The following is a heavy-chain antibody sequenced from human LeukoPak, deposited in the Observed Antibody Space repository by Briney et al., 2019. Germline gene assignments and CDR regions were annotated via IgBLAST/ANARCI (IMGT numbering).Heavy chain of an antibody. Sequence: GRSLRLSCAASGFTFDDYAMHWVRQAPGKGLEWVSGISWNSGSIGYADSVKGRFTISRDNAKNSLYLQMNSLRAEDMALYYCAKVARSYSSSWIFDYWGQRTLVTVSS. CDR2: ISWNSGSI. CDR3: AKVARSYSSSWIFDY. D-gene: IGHD6-13*01. J-gene: IGHJ4*02. V-gene: IGHV3-9*03. CDR1: GFTFDDYA.